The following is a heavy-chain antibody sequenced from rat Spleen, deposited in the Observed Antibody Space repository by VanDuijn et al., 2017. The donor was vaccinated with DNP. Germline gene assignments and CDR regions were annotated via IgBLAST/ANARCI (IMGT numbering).Heavy chain of an antibody. CDR3: TRDPEGIVSFDY. J-gene: IGHJ2*01. D-gene: IGHD1-11*01. CDR2: ISYDGSST. CDR1: GFTFSDYN. V-gene: IGHV5-7*01. Sequence: EVQLVESGGGLVQPGRSLKLSCAASGFTFSDYNMAWVRQAPKKGLEWVATISYDGSSTYYRDSVKGRFTISRDNAKSTLYLQMNSLRSEDTATYYCTRDPEGIVSFDYWGQGVMVTVSS.